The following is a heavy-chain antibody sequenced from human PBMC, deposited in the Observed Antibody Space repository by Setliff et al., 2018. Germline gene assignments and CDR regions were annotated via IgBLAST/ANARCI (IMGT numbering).Heavy chain of an antibody. D-gene: IGHD5-12*01. J-gene: IGHJ5*01. CDR1: RYTFTSFF. V-gene: IGHV1-2*02. Sequence: ASVKVSCKASRYTFTSFFHQWVRQAPGQGLEWLGWINSNSGSTTYAQKFQGRVTMTRDTSINTVYMELKSLTSDDSAVYYCAREVPGYSGALDFWGRGTLVTVSS. CDR2: INSNSGST. CDR3: AREVPGYSGALDF.